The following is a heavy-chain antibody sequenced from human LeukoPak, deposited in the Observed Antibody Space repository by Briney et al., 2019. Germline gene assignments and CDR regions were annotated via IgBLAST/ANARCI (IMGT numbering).Heavy chain of an antibody. CDR2: IRSKADSYAT. D-gene: IGHD3-22*01. CDR1: GFTFSGSA. J-gene: IGHJ4*02. CDR3: TVLGPYYYDSSGYYYAY. V-gene: IGHV3-73*01. Sequence: GGSLRLSCAASGFTFSGSAMHWVRQASGIGLEWVGRIRSKADSYATAYTASVKGRFTISRDDSKNTAYLQMNSLKTEDTAVYYCTVLGPYYYDSSGYYYAYWGQGTLVTVSS.